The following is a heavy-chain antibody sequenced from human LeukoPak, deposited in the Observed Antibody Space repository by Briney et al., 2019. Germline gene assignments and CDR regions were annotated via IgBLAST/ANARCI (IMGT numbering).Heavy chain of an antibody. J-gene: IGHJ4*02. CDR1: GFTFSSYG. V-gene: IGHV3-33*01. CDR3: ARDPSLRVTLDY. CDR2: IWYDGSNK. Sequence: GGSLRLSCAASGFTFSSYGMHWVRQAPGKGLEWVAVIWYDGSNKYYADSVKGRFTISRDNSKNMLYLEMNSLRAEDTAVYYCARDPSLRVTLDYWGQGTLVTVSS. D-gene: IGHD5/OR15-5a*01.